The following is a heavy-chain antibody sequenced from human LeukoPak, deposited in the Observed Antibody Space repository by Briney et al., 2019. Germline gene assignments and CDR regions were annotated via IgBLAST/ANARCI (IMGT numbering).Heavy chain of an antibody. CDR2: IKQDGSEK. Sequence: AEGSLRLSCAASGFTFSSYWMSWVRQAPGKGLEWVANIKQDGSEKYYVDSVKGRFTISRDNAKNSLYLQMNSLRAEDTAVYYCARYNWNDGSSDFDYWGQGTLVTVSS. J-gene: IGHJ4*02. CDR1: GFTFSSYW. D-gene: IGHD1-1*01. V-gene: IGHV3-7*01. CDR3: ARYNWNDGSSDFDY.